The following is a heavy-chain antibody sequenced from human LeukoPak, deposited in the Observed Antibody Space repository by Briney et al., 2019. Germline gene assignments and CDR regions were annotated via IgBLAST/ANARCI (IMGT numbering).Heavy chain of an antibody. CDR1: GGSVSSGSYY. J-gene: IGHJ4*02. Sequence: SETLSLTCTVSGGSVSSGSYYWSWIRQPPGKGLEWIGYIYYSGSTNYNPSLKSRVTISVDTSKNQFSLKLSSVTAADTAVYYCARVSSYDEIDYWGQGTLVTVSS. D-gene: IGHD1-26*01. CDR3: ARVSSYDEIDY. V-gene: IGHV4-61*01. CDR2: IYYSGST.